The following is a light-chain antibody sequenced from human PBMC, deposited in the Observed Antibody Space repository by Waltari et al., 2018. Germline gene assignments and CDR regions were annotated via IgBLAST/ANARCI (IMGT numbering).Light chain of an antibody. Sequence: EIVLTQSPGTVSLSTGDRATRSSRPSQSVRNYLAGYQQKTGQGPRLLIYHASTGATGIPDRFSASGSGTDFSLTISRLEPEDFAMYYCQQYVESPATFGQGTKVEIK. CDR3: QQYVESPAT. J-gene: IGKJ1*01. V-gene: IGKV3-20*01. CDR2: HAS. CDR1: QSVRNY.